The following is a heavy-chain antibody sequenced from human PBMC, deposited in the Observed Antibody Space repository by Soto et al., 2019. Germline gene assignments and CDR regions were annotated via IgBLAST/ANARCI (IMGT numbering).Heavy chain of an antibody. CDR3: ARVHTYIIAARPLKYFDY. Sequence: TSETLSLTRAVYGGSFSGYYWSWIRQPPGKGLEWIGEINHSGSTNYNPSLKSRVTISVDTSKNQFSLKLSSVTAADTAVYYCARVHTYIIAARPLKYFDYWGQGTLVTVSS. D-gene: IGHD6-6*01. J-gene: IGHJ4*02. V-gene: IGHV4-34*01. CDR2: INHSGST. CDR1: GGSFSGYY.